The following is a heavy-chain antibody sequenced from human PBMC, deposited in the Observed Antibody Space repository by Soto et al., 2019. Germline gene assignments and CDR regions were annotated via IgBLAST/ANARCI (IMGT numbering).Heavy chain of an antibody. V-gene: IGHV3-21*01. D-gene: IGHD2-15*01. J-gene: IGHJ4*02. Sequence: EEQLVESGGGLVKPGGSLTLSCAASGFAFRSYNMNWVRQAPGKGLEWVASISSGSSNIYYADSVKGRFTISRDNAKNSLFLQMDSLRAEDSAVYYCASATVVAATFDFWGQGTLVTVSS. CDR1: GFAFRSYN. CDR3: ASATVVAATFDF. CDR2: ISSGSSNI.